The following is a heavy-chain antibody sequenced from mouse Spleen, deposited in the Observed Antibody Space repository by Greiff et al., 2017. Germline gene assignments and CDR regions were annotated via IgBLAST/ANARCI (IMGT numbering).Heavy chain of an antibody. CDR1: GFAFSSYD. D-gene: IGHD2-3*01. CDR3: ARHDGDY. J-gene: IGHJ2*01. Sequence: EVQLVESGGGLVKPGGSLKLSCAASGFAFSSYDMSWVRQTPEKRLEWVATISSGGSYTYYPDSVKGRFTISRDNARNTLYLQMSSLRSEDTALYYCARHDGDYWGQGTTLTVSS. CDR2: ISSGGSYT. V-gene: IGHV5-9*02.